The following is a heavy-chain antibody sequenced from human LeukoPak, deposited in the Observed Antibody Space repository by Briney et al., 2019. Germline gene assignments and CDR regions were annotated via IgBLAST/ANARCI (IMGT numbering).Heavy chain of an antibody. CDR2: MNPNSGNT. V-gene: IGHV1-8*01. CDR1: GYTFTSYD. D-gene: IGHD7-27*01. J-gene: IGHJ4*02. CDR3: AKNPALTGEFAS. Sequence: ASVKVSCKASGYTFTSYDVNWFRQATGQGLEWMGWMNPNSGNTGYAQKFQGRVSLTRDTSISTAYMELSSLRSEDTAAYYCAKNPALTGEFASWGQGTLLTVSS.